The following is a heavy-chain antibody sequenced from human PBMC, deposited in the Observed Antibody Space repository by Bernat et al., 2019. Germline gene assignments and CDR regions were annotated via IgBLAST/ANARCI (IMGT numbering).Heavy chain of an antibody. J-gene: IGHJ1*01. CDR1: GFTFSSYA. V-gene: IGHV3-30*01. Sequence: QVQLVESGGGVVQPGRSLRLSCAASGFTFSSYAMHWVRQAPGKGLEWVAVISYDGSNKYYSDSVKGRFTISRDNSKNTLYLQMNSQRAEDTAVYYCARAPLSIAVAGKKPLHDGEYFQHWGQGTLVNVSS. CDR2: ISYDGSNK. D-gene: IGHD6-19*01. CDR3: ARAPLSIAVAGKKPLHDGEYFQH.